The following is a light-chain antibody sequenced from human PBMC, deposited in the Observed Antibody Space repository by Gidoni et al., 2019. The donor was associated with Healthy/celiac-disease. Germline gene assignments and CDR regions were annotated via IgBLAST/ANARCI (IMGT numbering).Light chain of an antibody. Sequence: QSALTQPASVSGSPGQSIIISCTGTSSDVGGYNYVSWYQQHPGKAPKLMLYDVSNRPSGVSNRFSGSKSGNTASLTISGLQAEDEADYYCSSYTSSSTHYVFGTGTKVTVL. CDR3: SSYTSSSTHYV. J-gene: IGLJ1*01. CDR1: SSDVGGYNY. CDR2: DVS. V-gene: IGLV2-14*01.